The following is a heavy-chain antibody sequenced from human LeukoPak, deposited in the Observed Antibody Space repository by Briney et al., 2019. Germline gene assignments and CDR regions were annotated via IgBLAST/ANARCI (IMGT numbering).Heavy chain of an antibody. CDR2: IYHSGST. CDR1: GDSINSSNW. CDR3: ARDSDPYGDYPRGAFDI. Sequence: SGTLSLTCAVSGDSINSSNWWNWVRQPPGKGLEWIGEIYHSGSTYYNPSLKSRVTISVGTSKNQFSLKLSSVTAADTAVYYCARDSDPYGDYPRGAFDIWGQGTMVTVSS. J-gene: IGHJ3*02. D-gene: IGHD4-17*01. V-gene: IGHV4-4*02.